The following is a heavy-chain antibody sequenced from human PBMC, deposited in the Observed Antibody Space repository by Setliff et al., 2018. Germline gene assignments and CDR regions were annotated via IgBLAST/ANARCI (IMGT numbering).Heavy chain of an antibody. CDR2: IMPIFGTI. CDR3: AREEGYYYDSTDYYYYMDV. J-gene: IGHJ6*03. D-gene: IGHD3-22*01. Sequence: GASVQVSCKASGGTFSTYGITWVRQAPGQGLEWVGGIMPIFGTINYAQKFQGRVTITADESTSTVYMELSSLRSDDTALYYCAREEGYYYDSTDYYYYMDVWGKGTTVTVSS. CDR1: GGTFSTYG. V-gene: IGHV1-69*13.